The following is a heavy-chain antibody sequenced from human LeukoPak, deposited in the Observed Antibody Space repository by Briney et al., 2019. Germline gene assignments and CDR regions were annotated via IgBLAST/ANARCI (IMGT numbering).Heavy chain of an antibody. CDR3: ARHSNGYFHYFDY. D-gene: IGHD5-18*01. V-gene: IGHV3-30*02. Sequence: GGSLRLSCAASGFTFSSYGMHWVRQAPGKGLEWVTFVRYDGSNKYYADSVKGRFTISRDNSKNTLYLQMNSLRAEDTAVYYCARHSNGYFHYFDYWGQGTLVTVSS. CDR1: GFTFSSYG. J-gene: IGHJ4*02. CDR2: VRYDGSNK.